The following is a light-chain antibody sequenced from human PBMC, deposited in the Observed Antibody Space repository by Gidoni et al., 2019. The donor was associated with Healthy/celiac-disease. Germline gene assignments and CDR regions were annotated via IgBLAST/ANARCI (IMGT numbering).Light chain of an antibody. Sequence: QSAMTHPASVSGSPGQSITISCTGTSSDVGGLNYFAWYQQHPGKAPKLMIYKVSNRPSGVSNRFSGSKSGNTASLTISGLQAEDEADYYCSSYTSSSTLYVFGTGTKVTVL. CDR3: SSYTSSSTLYV. CDR1: SSDVGGLNY. CDR2: KVS. V-gene: IGLV2-14*01. J-gene: IGLJ1*01.